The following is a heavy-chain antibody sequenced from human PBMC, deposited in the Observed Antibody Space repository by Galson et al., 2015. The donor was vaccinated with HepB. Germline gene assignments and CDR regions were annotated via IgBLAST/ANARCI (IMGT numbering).Heavy chain of an antibody. J-gene: IGHJ4*02. CDR2: MNPYTDNT. Sequence: SVKVSCKASGYTFTSYEVNWVRQATGQGLEWMGWMNPYTDNTAYAQNFQGRITMTGDTSIDTAYMTLCSLTSEDTAIYYCARGLRVQGNTYFFDYWGQGTLVTVSS. CDR1: GYTFTSYE. D-gene: IGHD3-10*01. V-gene: IGHV1-8*01. CDR3: ARGLRVQGNTYFFDY.